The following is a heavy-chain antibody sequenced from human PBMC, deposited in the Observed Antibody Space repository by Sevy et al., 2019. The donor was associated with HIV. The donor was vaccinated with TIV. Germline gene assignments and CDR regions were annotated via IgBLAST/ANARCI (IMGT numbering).Heavy chain of an antibody. CDR1: GYRFTSYW. V-gene: IGHV5-51*01. J-gene: IGHJ4*02. CDR2: IYPDDSDV. CDR3: ARRFYDSTGYPQYFFDH. D-gene: IGHD3-22*01. Sequence: GESLKIFCRASGYRFTSYWIAWVRQVPGKGLEWMGIIYPDDSDVRYSPSLQGQVTISVDKSISTAYLQWRSLEASDTAMYFCARRFYDSTGYPQYFFDHWGQGTLVTVSS.